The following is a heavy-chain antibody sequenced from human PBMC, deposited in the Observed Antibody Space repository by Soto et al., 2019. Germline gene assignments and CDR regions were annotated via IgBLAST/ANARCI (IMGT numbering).Heavy chain of an antibody. CDR2: ISGRGVDT. CDR3: AKAQTAVTLLDY. J-gene: IGHJ4*02. CDR1: WFSCGGLA. Sequence: LRLSGAASWFSCGGLAVRRVLQAPGKGLECVSSISGRGVDTLYADSVKGRFTISRDNSRNTLYLQVNSLRAEDTAVYYCAKAQTAVTLLDYWGEGTLLTVSS. V-gene: IGHV3-23*01. D-gene: IGHD2-21*02.